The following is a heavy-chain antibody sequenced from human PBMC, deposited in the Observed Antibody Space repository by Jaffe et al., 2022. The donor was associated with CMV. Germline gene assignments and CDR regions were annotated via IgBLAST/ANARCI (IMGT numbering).Heavy chain of an antibody. CDR3: ARHGAPLKYGDQGNYFDY. J-gene: IGHJ4*02. CDR1: GGSISSSSYY. V-gene: IGHV4-39*01. D-gene: IGHD4-17*01. CDR2: IYYSGST. Sequence: QLQLQESGPGLVKPSETLSLTCTVSGGSISSSSYYWGWIRQPPGKGLEWIGSIYYSGSTYYNPSLKSRVTISVDTSKNQFSLKLSSVTAADTAVYYCARHGAPLKYGDQGNYFDYWGQGTLVTVSS.